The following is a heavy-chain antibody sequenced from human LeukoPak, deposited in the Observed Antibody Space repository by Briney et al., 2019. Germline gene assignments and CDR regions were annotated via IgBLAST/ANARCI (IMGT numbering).Heavy chain of an antibody. V-gene: IGHV4-59*08. CDR2: IYYSGST. CDR3: ARHMTTVTFFDY. Sequence: PSETLSLTCTVSGGSISSYYWSWIRQPPGKGLEWIGYIYYSGSTNYNPSLKSRVTISVDTSKNQFSLKLSSVTAADTAVYYCARHMTTVTFFDYWGQGTLVTVSS. CDR1: GGSISSYY. J-gene: IGHJ4*02. D-gene: IGHD4-17*01.